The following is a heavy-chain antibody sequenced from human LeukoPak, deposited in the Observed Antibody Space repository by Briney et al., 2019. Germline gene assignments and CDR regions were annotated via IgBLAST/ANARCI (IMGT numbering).Heavy chain of an antibody. V-gene: IGHV3-23*01. J-gene: IGHJ4*02. CDR3: ANDRRVVVATAPLDY. CDR1: GFTFSSSA. D-gene: IGHD2-15*01. CDR2: ISDNGENT. Sequence: PGGSLRLSCAASGFTFSSSAMTWVRQAPGKGLEWVSGISDNGENTYYADSVKGRFTISRDNSKDTMYLLMNNLRVEDTAVYYCANDRRVVVATAPLDYWGQGTLVTVSS.